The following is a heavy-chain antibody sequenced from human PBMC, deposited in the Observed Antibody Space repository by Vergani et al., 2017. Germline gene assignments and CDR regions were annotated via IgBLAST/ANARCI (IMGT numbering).Heavy chain of an antibody. J-gene: IGHJ1*01. Sequence: QVHLVESGGGVVQPGRSLRLSCVVSGFTSSYYGMHWVRQAPGKGLDWVAVISYDGTQKYYADSVKGRFTISRDNSKSTLYLQMNSLRTEDTAVYYCATKSCGTPGCQIGYFREGGQGNLVTVSS. V-gene: IGHV3-30*03. CDR1: GFTSSYYG. CDR2: ISYDGTQK. CDR3: ATKSCGTPGCQIGYFRE. D-gene: IGHD1-1*01.